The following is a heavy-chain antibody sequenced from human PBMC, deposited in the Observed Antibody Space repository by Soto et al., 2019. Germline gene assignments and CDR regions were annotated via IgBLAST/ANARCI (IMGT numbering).Heavy chain of an antibody. CDR2: ISSDSRTI. J-gene: IGHJ3*02. CDR1: EFIFSSYS. D-gene: IGHD2-2*02. V-gene: IGHV3-48*01. CDR3: ARELGYCSSIICYREKI. Sequence: EVQLVESGGGLVQPGGSLRLSCAASEFIFSSYSMNWVRQAPGKGLEWVSYISSDSRTIYYADSVKGRFTISRVNDKNSLYLQMNSLRAEDTAVYYCARELGYCSSIICYREKIWGQGTMVTVSS.